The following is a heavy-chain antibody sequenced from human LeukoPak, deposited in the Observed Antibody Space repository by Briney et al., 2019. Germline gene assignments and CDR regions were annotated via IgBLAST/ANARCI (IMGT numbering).Heavy chain of an antibody. J-gene: IGHJ3*02. V-gene: IGHV4-38-2*02. CDR3: ARSYFSVGAFDI. D-gene: IGHD2/OR15-2a*01. CDR1: GYSISTDYS. CDR2: IYHSGST. Sequence: SETLSLTCTVSGYSISTDYSWGWIRQPPGKGLEWIGTIYHSGSTYYNPSLQSRVNILVDTSKNQFSLSLTSVTAADTAVYYCARSYFSVGAFDIWGQGTMVTVSS.